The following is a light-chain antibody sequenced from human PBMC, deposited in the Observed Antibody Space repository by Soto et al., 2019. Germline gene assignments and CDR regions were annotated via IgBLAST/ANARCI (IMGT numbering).Light chain of an antibody. Sequence: QSVLTQPASVSGSPGQSITISCTGTSSDVGCYNYVSWYQQHPGKAPKLMIYDVSNRPSGVSNRFSGSKSGNTASLTIFGLQAEDEADYYCSSYTSSSTLGVFGTGTKVTVL. CDR1: SSDVGCYNY. CDR3: SSYTSSSTLGV. CDR2: DVS. J-gene: IGLJ1*01. V-gene: IGLV2-14*01.